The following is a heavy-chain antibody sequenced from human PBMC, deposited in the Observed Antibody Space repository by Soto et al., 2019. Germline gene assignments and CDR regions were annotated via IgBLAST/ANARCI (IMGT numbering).Heavy chain of an antibody. CDR3: AILAPAEKRWLQFPSFDY. CDR1: GFTFSSYA. Sequence: GGSLRLSCAASGFTFSSYAMSWVRQAPGKGLEWVSAISGSGGSTYYADSVKGRFTISRDNSKNTLYLQMNSLRAEDTAVYYCAILAPAEKRWLQFPSFDYWGQGTLVTVSS. CDR2: ISGSGGST. D-gene: IGHD5-12*01. J-gene: IGHJ4*02. V-gene: IGHV3-23*01.